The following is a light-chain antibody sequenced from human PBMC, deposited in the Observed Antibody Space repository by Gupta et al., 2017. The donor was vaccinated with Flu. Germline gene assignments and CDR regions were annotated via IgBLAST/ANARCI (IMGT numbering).Light chain of an antibody. CDR2: AAS. V-gene: IGKV1-39*01. Sequence: PSSLSASVGDRVTITCRASQSISSYLNWYQQEPGKAPKLLIYAASTVQSGVPSSFSGSGSGTDFTLTISSLQPEDFATYYCQQSDDIPYTFGQGTKVEIK. CDR1: QSISSY. J-gene: IGKJ2*01. CDR3: QQSDDIPYT.